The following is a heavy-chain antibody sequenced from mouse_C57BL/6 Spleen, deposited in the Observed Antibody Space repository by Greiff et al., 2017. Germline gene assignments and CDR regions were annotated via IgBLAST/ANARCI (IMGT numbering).Heavy chain of an antibody. CDR2: IDPSDSYT. CDR1: GYTFTSYW. V-gene: IGHV1-50*01. Sequence: VQLQQSGAELVKPGASVKLSCKASGYTFTSYWMHWVKQRPGQGLEWIGEIDPSDSYTNYTQKFKGKATLTVDTSSSTAYMQLSSLTSEDSAVYYCARYDHGYWGQGTTLTVAS. CDR3: ARYDHGY. D-gene: IGHD2-4*01. J-gene: IGHJ2*01.